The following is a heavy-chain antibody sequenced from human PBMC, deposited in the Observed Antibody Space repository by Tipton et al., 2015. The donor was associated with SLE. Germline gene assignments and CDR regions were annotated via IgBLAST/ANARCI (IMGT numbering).Heavy chain of an antibody. D-gene: IGHD2-15*01. CDR3: AREDVGVMVEASFDI. Sequence: TLSLTCTVYGGSLSGYWWSWIRQSPGKGLEWIGEIYPTGRTDYNPSLMSRVTISVDTSKNQFTLKLSSVTAADTAVYYCAREDVGVMVEASFDIWGQGTVVTVSS. CDR1: GGSLSGYW. V-gene: IGHV4-34*09. J-gene: IGHJ3*02. CDR2: IYPTGRT.